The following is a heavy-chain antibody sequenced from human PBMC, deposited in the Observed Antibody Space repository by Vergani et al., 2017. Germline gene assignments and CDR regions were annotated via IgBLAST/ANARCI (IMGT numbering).Heavy chain of an antibody. V-gene: IGHV1-69*02. CDR2: IIPILGIA. D-gene: IGHD3-10*01. CDR1: GGTFSSYT. J-gene: IGHJ4*02. CDR3: ATMVPIDY. Sequence: QVQLVQSGAEVKKPGSSEKVSCKASGGTFSSYTTSWVRQAPGQGLEWMGRIIPILGIANYAQKFQGRVTITADKSTSTAYMELSSLRSEDTAVYYCATMVPIDYWGQGTLVTVSS.